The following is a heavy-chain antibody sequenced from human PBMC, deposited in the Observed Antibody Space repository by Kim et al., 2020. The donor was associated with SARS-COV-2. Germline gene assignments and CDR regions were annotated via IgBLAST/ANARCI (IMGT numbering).Heavy chain of an antibody. CDR2: INPGDGNT. J-gene: IGHJ6*02. CDR1: GYTFTSYY. V-gene: IGHV1-46*01. Sequence: ASVKVSCKASGYTFTSYYMHWVRQAPGQRLEWMGIINPGDGNTIYAQKFQGRVTITRDPSASTVYMELSSLRSEDTAVYYCARAKTVYYHMLGGMDVWGQGTTVTVSS. CDR3: ARAKTVYYHMLGGMDV. D-gene: IGHD3-9*01.